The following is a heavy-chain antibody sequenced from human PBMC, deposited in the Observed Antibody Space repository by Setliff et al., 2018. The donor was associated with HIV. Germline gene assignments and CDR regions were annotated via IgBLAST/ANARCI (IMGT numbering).Heavy chain of an antibody. CDR3: TTDRAITMVRGVNWDFGY. CDR1: GFTFNSAW. D-gene: IGHD3-10*01. CDR2: IKSKTDGGTA. J-gene: IGHJ4*02. Sequence: GGSLRLSCVASGFTFNSAWMTWVRQAPGKGLEWVGRIKSKTDGGTADYAAPVKGRFTISRDDSKNTLYLQMNSLKTEDTAVYYCTTDRAITMVRGVNWDFGYWGQGTLVTVSS. V-gene: IGHV3-15*01.